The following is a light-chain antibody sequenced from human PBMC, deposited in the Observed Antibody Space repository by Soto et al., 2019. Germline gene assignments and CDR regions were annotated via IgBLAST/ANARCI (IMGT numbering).Light chain of an antibody. J-gene: IGKJ1*01. V-gene: IGKV1-5*03. Sequence: DIQMTQSPSTLSASVGDRVTITCRASQSISSWLAWYQQKPGKAPKVLIYKASSLESGVPSRFSGSGSGTEFTLTISSLQPDDFASYHCQQYNSYPWTFGQGTKVDI. CDR1: QSISSW. CDR3: QQYNSYPWT. CDR2: KAS.